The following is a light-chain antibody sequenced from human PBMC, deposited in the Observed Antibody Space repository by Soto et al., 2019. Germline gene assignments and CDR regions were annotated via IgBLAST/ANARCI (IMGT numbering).Light chain of an antibody. J-gene: IGKJ3*01. CDR1: QGISSY. CDR2: AAS. V-gene: IGKV1-9*01. CDR3: QHGDT. Sequence: DIQLTQSPSFLSASVGDRVTITCRASQGISSYLAWYQQKPGKPPKLLIFAASTLQSGVPSRFSGSGSGTDFTLTVSSLRPEDFATYYCQHGDTFGPGTKVDI.